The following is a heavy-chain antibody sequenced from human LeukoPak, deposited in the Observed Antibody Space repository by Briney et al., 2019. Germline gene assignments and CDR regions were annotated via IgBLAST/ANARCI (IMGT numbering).Heavy chain of an antibody. J-gene: IGHJ4*02. Sequence: PSETLSLTCSVSGDSVSSYSWSWIRQPPGKGLEWIGYIHYSGSTTYNPSLKSRVTISVDPSKHQFSLSLSSVTAADTAVYYCARAAYCSGASCYFDYWGQGTLVSVSS. V-gene: IGHV4-59*02. CDR2: IHYSGST. D-gene: IGHD2-15*01. CDR3: ARAAYCSGASCYFDY. CDR1: GDSVSSYS.